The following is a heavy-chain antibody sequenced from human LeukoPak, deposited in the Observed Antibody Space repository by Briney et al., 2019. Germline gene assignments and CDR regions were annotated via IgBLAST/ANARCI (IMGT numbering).Heavy chain of an antibody. V-gene: IGHV1-69*05. CDR3: ARERKGGYGDYYYYYMDV. CDR2: IIPIFGTA. D-gene: IGHD6-25*01. CDR1: GGTFSSYA. J-gene: IGHJ6*03. Sequence: SVKVSCEASGGTFSSYAISWVRQAPGQGLEWMGGIIPIFGTANYAQKFQGRVTITTDESTSTAYMELSSLRSEDTAVYYCARERKGGYGDYYYYYMDVWGKGTTVTVSS.